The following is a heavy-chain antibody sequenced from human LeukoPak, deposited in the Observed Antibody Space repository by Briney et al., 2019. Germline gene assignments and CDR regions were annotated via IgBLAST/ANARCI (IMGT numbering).Heavy chain of an antibody. D-gene: IGHD2-21*01. CDR2: ISSESTTM. Sequence: GGSLRLSCAASGFTFSGYKMNWVRQAPGKGLEWVPYISSESTTMYYADSVKGRFTISRDNAKNSLYLQMNSLRAEDTAVYYCTRNPTYYYFDYWGQGTLVTVSS. J-gene: IGHJ4*02. V-gene: IGHV3-48*01. CDR3: TRNPTYYYFDY. CDR1: GFTFSGYK.